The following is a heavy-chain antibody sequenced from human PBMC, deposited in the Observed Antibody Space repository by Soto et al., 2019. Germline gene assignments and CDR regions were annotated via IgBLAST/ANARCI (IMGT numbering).Heavy chain of an antibody. CDR3: ARTDKFNSQSSGWANRFDY. V-gene: IGHV3-23*01. D-gene: IGHD6-19*01. CDR2: VTSGGGT. Sequence: EVQLLDSGGDLVQPGGSLRLFCAASGFTFSNYAMTWFRQAPGKGLEWVSTVTSGGGTFYVDTVKGRFTISRDNSKSTLYLQMNSLRAEDTAIYYCARTDKFNSQSSGWANRFDYWGQGALVTVAS. J-gene: IGHJ4*02. CDR1: GFTFSNYA.